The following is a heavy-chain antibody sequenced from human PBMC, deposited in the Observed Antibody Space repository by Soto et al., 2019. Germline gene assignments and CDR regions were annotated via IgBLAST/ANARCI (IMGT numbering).Heavy chain of an antibody. CDR1: GFTFSSYA. D-gene: IGHD3-16*01. Sequence: EVQLLESVGGLVQPVGSLRLSCAAYGFTFSSYAMSWVRQAKGKGLVWVSAISGSGGSTYYADSVKGRFTISRDNSKNSLYLQINSLRAEDTAVYDCANRLRLGTSRHYYCYGMDVWGQGTTVTGSS. CDR2: ISGSGGST. J-gene: IGHJ6*02. CDR3: ANRLRLGTSRHYYCYGMDV. V-gene: IGHV3-23*01.